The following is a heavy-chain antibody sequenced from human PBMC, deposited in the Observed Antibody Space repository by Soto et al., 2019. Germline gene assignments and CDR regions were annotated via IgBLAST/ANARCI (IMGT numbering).Heavy chain of an antibody. V-gene: IGHV1-18*01. J-gene: IGHJ6*02. CDR2: ISAYNGNT. Sequence: ASVKVSCKASGYTFTSYGISWVRQAPGQGLEWVGWISAYNGNTNYAQKLQGRVTMTTDTSTSTAYMELRSLSSDDTAVYYCARGGADQYYYYGMDVWGQGTTVTVSS. CDR1: GYTFTSYG. D-gene: IGHD3-16*01. CDR3: ARGGADQYYYYGMDV.